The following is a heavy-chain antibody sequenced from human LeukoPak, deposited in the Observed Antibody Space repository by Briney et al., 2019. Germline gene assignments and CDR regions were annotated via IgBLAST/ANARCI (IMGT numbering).Heavy chain of an antibody. J-gene: IGHJ5*02. Sequence: SETLTLTCAVYGGSFRGYYWSWIRQPPGKGLKGIGEINHSGSTNYNPSLKSRVTISVDTSKNQFSLKLSSVTAADTAVYYCARVPKPGWFDPWGQGTLVTVSS. CDR2: INHSGST. CDR3: ARVPKPGWFDP. CDR1: GGSFRGYY. V-gene: IGHV4-34*01.